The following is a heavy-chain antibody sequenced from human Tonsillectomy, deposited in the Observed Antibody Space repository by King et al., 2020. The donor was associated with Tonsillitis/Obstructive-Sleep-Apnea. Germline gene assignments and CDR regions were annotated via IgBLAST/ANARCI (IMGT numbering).Heavy chain of an antibody. D-gene: IGHD2-15*01. V-gene: IGHV1-69*09. CDR1: GGTFSSYA. CDR2: IIPILGIA. Sequence: VQLVESGAEVKKPGSSVKVSCTASGGTFSSYAISWVRQAPGQGLEWMGRIIPILGIANYAQKFQGRVTITADKSTSTAYMELSSLRSEDTAVYYCARDEPARFCSGGSCYSWFVPWGQGTLVTVSS. J-gene: IGHJ5*02. CDR3: ARDEPARFCSGGSCYSWFVP.